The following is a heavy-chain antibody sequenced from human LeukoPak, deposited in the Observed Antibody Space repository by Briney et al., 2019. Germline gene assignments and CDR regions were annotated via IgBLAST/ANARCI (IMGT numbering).Heavy chain of an antibody. D-gene: IGHD2-2*01. CDR3: ARGPRTPYGMDV. V-gene: IGHV4-34*01. CDR2: INHSGST. J-gene: IGHJ6*02. CDR1: GGSFSGYY. Sequence: SETLSLTCAVYGGSFSGYYWSWIRQPPGKGLEWIGEINHSGSTNYNPSLKSRVTISVDTSKNQFSLKLSSVTAADTAVYYCARGPRTPYGMDVWGQGTTVTVSS.